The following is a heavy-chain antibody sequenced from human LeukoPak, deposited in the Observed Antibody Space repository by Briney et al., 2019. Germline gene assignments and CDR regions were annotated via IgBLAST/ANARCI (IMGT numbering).Heavy chain of an antibody. D-gene: IGHD3-3*01. V-gene: IGHV4-30-4*02. J-gene: IGHJ6*02. CDR3: ARTERYYDFWSGTSYGMDV. Sequence: SETLSLTCTVSGGSISSGDYYWSWIRQPPGKGLEWIGYIYYSGSTYYNPSLKSRVTISVDTSKNQFSLKLSSVTAADTAVYYCARTERYYDFWSGTSYGMDVWGQGTSVTVSS. CDR1: GGSISSGDYY. CDR2: IYYSGST.